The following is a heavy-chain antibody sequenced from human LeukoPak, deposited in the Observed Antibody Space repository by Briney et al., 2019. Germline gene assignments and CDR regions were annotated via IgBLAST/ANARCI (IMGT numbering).Heavy chain of an antibody. J-gene: IGHJ5*02. CDR3: ARDRYCSGGSCYGWFDP. CDR2: INSDGSST. Sequence: GGSLRLSCAASGFTLSSYWMHWFRQVSGKGLVWVSRINSDGSSTSYADSVKGRFTISRDNAKNTLYLQMNSLRAEDTAVYHCARDRYCSGGSCYGWFDPWGQGTLVTVSS. V-gene: IGHV3-74*01. CDR1: GFTLSSYW. D-gene: IGHD2-15*01.